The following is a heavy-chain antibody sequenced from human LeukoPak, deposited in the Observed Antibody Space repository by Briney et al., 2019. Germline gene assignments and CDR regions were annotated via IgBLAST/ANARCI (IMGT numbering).Heavy chain of an antibody. D-gene: IGHD6-13*01. V-gene: IGHV1-18*01. J-gene: IGHJ6*02. CDR1: GYTFTSYG. CDR2: ISAYNGNT. CDR3: ARDRHSSSWYSYYYYGMDV. Sequence: ASVKVSCKASGYTFTSYGISWVRQAPGQGLEWMGWISAYNGNTNYAQKLQGRVTMTTDTSTSTAYMELRSLRSDDTAVYYCARDRHSSSWYSYYYYGMDVWDQGTTVTVSS.